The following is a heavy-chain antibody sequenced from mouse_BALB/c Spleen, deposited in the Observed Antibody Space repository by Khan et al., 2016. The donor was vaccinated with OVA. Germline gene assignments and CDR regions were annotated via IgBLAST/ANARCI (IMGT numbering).Heavy chain of an antibody. CDR3: TMHGYVGWFTY. D-gene: IGHD2-2*01. CDR1: GYSFTTYY. J-gene: IGHJ3*01. Sequence: VQLKQSGPELMKPGASVKISCKASGYSFTTYYIHWVIQSHGKSLEWIGFIDPFSGGTTYNQKFKGKATLTADKSSSTAYIPLSNLTAEDSAVYYCTMHGYVGWFTYWGQGTMVTVSA. CDR2: IDPFSGGT. V-gene: IGHV1S135*01.